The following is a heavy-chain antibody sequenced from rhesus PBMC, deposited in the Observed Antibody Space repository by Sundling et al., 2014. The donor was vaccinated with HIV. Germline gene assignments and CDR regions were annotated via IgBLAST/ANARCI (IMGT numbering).Heavy chain of an antibody. D-gene: IGHD5-12*01. CDR1: GGSIIDSYR. CDR3: ARERFDTTTFYSGLDS. Sequence: QVQLQESGPGLVKPSETLSLTCAVSGGSIIDSYRWTWIRQSPGKGLEWLGFVYGSDTGTTYNPSLKSRVTISKDTSKNQFSLKLSSVTAADTAIYFCARERFDTTTFYSGLDSWGQGVVVTVSS. V-gene: IGHV4S10*01. J-gene: IGHJ6*01. CDR2: VYGSDTGT.